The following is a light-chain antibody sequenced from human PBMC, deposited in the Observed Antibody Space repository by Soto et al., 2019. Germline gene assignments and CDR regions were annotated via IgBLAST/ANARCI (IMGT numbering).Light chain of an antibody. CDR1: QSISDW. CDR2: DAS. CDR3: QQHNSSPWT. Sequence: DIQMTQSPSTLSASVGDRVTITFRASQSISDWLAWFQQKPGKAPKLMIYDASSLESGVPSRFSGSGSGTEFTLTINSLQPEDFATYYCQQHNSSPWTFGQGTKVDIK. V-gene: IGKV1-5*01. J-gene: IGKJ1*01.